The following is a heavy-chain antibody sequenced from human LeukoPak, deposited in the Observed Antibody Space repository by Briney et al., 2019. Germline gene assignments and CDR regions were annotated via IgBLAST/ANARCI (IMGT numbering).Heavy chain of an antibody. J-gene: IGHJ6*03. Sequence: SETLSLTCAVYGGSFSGYYWSWIRQPPGKGLEWIGEINHSGSTNYNPSLKSRVTISVDTSKNQFSLKLSSVTAADTAVYYRARVGGTARPSYYMDVWGKGTTVTVSS. CDR1: GGSFSGYY. V-gene: IGHV4-34*01. D-gene: IGHD6-6*01. CDR3: ARVGGTARPSYYMDV. CDR2: INHSGST.